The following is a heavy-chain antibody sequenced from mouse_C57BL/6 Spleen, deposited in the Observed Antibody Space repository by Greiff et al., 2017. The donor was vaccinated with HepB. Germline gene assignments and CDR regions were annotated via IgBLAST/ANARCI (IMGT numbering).Heavy chain of an antibody. Sequence: QVQLQQPGAELVKPGASVKLSCKASGYTFTSYWMHWVKQRPGRGLEWIGRIDPNSGGTKYNEKLKSKATLTVDKPSSTAYMQLSSRTSDDSAVYYGARGGNWDSYYAMDYWGQGTSVTVSS. V-gene: IGHV1-72*01. CDR2: IDPNSGGT. CDR1: GYTFTSYW. D-gene: IGHD4-1*01. CDR3: ARGGNWDSYYAMDY. J-gene: IGHJ4*01.